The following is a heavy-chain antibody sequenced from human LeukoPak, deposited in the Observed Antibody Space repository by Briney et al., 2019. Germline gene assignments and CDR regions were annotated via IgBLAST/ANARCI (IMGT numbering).Heavy chain of an antibody. V-gene: IGHV3-21*01. J-gene: IGHJ4*02. Sequence: GGSLRLSCAASGFTFSSYIMNWVRQAPGKGLEWVSSISSDSSYIYYADSVKGRFTISRDNAKNSLYLQMNSLRAEDTAVYYCARGSVGGGNYFDYWGQGTLVTVSS. CDR2: ISSDSSYI. CDR1: GFTFSSYI. D-gene: IGHD3-16*01. CDR3: ARGSVGGGNYFDY.